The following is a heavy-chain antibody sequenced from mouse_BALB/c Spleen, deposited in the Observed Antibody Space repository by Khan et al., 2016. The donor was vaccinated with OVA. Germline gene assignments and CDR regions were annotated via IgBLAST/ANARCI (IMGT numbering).Heavy chain of an antibody. V-gene: IGHV1-4*01. Sequence: VQLQQSGAELARPGASVKMSCKASGYSFTSHTMHWVKQRPGQGLEWIGYINPRSGYTNYNQKFNDKATLTADKSSSTAYMQLSSLTSEDAAVYYWARRTTGYALDYWGQGTSVTVSS. CDR1: GYSFTSHT. CDR3: ARRTTGYALDY. D-gene: IGHD2-14*01. CDR2: INPRSGYT. J-gene: IGHJ4*01.